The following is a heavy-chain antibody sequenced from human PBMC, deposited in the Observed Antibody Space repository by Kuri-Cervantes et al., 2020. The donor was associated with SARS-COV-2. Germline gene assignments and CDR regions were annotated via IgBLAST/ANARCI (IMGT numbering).Heavy chain of an antibody. CDR3: ARVEPYGGSFATTSFDL. CDR1: SGSISPHY. D-gene: IGHD1-26*01. Sequence: SETLSLTCTVSSGSISPHYWSWIRQPPGKGLEWIGYIHYSGTTNYAPSLMSRVTISVDTSTNQVSLRLTSVTAADTALYYCARVEPYGGSFATTSFDLWGRGSLVTVSS. CDR2: IHYSGTT. J-gene: IGHJ2*01. V-gene: IGHV4-59*08.